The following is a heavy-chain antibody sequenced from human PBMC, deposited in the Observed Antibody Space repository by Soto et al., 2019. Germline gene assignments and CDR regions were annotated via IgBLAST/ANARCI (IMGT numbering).Heavy chain of an antibody. CDR3: AAETKSYFYGMDV. CDR2: ISYDGSNK. CDR1: GLTFSSCA. V-gene: IGHV3-30*03. Sequence: QVQLVESGGGVVQPGRSLRLSCAASGLTFSSCAMHWVRQAPGKGLEWVALISYDGSNKYYVDSVKGLFTISRDNAKNTLDLQMNSLREEDTAVYYCAAETKSYFYGMDVWGQGTTVTVSS. J-gene: IGHJ6*02.